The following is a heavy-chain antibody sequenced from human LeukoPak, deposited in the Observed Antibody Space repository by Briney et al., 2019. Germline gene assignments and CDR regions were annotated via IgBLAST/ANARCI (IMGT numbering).Heavy chain of an antibody. CDR1: GFTFSSYG. J-gene: IGHJ4*02. Sequence: GGSLRLSCAASGFTFSSYGMHWVRQAPGKGLEWVAFMRYDGSNKYYADSVKGRFTISRDNSKNTLYLQMNSLRAEDTAVYYCARDFVTYGSDVFRFDYWGQGTLVTVSS. D-gene: IGHD3-10*01. CDR3: ARDFVTYGSDVFRFDY. V-gene: IGHV3-30*02. CDR2: MRYDGSNK.